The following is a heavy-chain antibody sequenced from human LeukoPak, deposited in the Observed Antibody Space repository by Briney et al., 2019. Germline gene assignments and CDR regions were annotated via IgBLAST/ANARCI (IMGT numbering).Heavy chain of an antibody. J-gene: IGHJ2*01. Sequence: GGSLRLSCAASAFTFSSYEMNWVRQAPGKGLEWVSYISSSGGTKYYADSVKGRFTISRDNAMNSLYLRMNSLRPEDTAFYYCATDNYDILTGTIWGYFDIWGRGNLVTVSS. CDR1: AFTFSSYE. CDR2: ISSSGGTK. V-gene: IGHV3-48*03. D-gene: IGHD3-9*01. CDR3: ATDNYDILTGTIWGYFDI.